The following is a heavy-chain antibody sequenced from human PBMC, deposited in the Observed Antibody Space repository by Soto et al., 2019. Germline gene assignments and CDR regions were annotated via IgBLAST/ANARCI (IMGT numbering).Heavy chain of an antibody. V-gene: IGHV2-5*02. CDR1: GFSLNTSGVG. CDR3: AHSDYYGSWYFDY. Sequence: QITLKESGPTLVKPTQPLTLTCIFSGFSLNTSGVGVGWIRQPPGKALEWLALIYWDDDKRYSPSLKSRLTIAKDTSKKQVVLIMTSVDPVDTATYYCAHSDYYGSWYFDYWGQGTLVTVSS. D-gene: IGHD3-10*01. CDR2: IYWDDDK. J-gene: IGHJ4*02.